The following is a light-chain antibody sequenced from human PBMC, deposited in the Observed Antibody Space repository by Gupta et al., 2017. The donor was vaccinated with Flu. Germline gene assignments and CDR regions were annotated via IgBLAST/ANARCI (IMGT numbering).Light chain of an antibody. Sequence: IELTPSPATLSLSPGDRATLSCRASQSVSSYLGWYQQKPGQAPRLLIYDASNRATGIPARFSGSGSGTDFTLTISSLEPEDFAVYYCQQGNNWPGTFGQGTKVEIK. V-gene: IGKV3-11*01. J-gene: IGKJ1*01. CDR3: QQGNNWPGT. CDR2: DAS. CDR1: QSVSSY.